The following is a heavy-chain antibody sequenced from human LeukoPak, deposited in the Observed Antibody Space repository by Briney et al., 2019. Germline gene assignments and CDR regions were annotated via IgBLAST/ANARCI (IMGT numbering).Heavy chain of an antibody. CDR1: GYTFTSYG. CDR2: MNPNSGNT. CDR3: AATSYNYDSSGYYWPDAFDI. V-gene: IGHV1-8*02. J-gene: IGHJ3*02. D-gene: IGHD3-22*01. Sequence: GASVKVSCKASGYTFTSYGINWVRQATGQGLEWMGWMNPNSGNTGYAQKFQGRVTMTRNTSISTAYMELRSLRSDDTAVYYCAATSYNYDSSGYYWPDAFDIWGQGTMVTVSS.